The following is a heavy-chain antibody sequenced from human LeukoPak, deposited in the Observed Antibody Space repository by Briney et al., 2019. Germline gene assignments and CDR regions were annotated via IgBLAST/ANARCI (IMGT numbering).Heavy chain of an antibody. D-gene: IGHD5-18*01. CDR2: INHSGST. Sequence: SETLSLTCAVYGGSFSGYYWSWIRQPPGKGLEWIGEINHSGSTNYNPSLKSRVTISVDMSKNQFSLKLSSVTAADTAVYYCARGRGYSYGSHFDYWGQGTLVTVSS. J-gene: IGHJ4*02. V-gene: IGHV4-34*01. CDR1: GGSFSGYY. CDR3: ARGRGYSYGSHFDY.